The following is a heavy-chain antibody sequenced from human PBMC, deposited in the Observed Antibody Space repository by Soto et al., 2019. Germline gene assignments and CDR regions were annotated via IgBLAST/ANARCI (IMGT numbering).Heavy chain of an antibody. CDR2: IGGSGANT. V-gene: IGHV3-23*01. CDR3: ARTITGYLWAGAY. Sequence: EVQLSESGGGLAQPGGSLRLSCAASGFTFNMYAMSWVRQAPGKGLEWVSGIGGSGANTYYADFVKDRFTISRDNSKNTLYLQMDSLRAEDTAIYYCARTITGYLWAGAYWGQGTLVTVSS. D-gene: IGHD1-1*01. CDR1: GFTFNMYA. J-gene: IGHJ4*02.